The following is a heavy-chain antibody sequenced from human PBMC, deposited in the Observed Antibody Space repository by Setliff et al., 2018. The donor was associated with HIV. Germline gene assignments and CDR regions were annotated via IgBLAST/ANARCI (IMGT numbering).Heavy chain of an antibody. CDR2: IRVGGTTT. D-gene: IGHD3-22*01. CDR1: GFTFSSYA. CDR3: ARVDAISGYYLY. J-gene: IGHJ4*02. V-gene: IGHV3-48*04. Sequence: LSLSCAASGFTFSSYAMNWFRQAPGKGLEWISYIRVGGTTTSYADSVRGRFTISTDNAKKSLYLQMNSLRAEDTALYYCARVDAISGYYLYWGQGTLVTVSS.